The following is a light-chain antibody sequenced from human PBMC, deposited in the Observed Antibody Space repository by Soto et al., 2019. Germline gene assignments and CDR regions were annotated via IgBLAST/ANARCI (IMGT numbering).Light chain of an antibody. Sequence: DIQMTQSPSSLSASVGDRVTITCRASQSITNYLNWYQQKPWKAPKLLMYAISTLQSGVPSRFGGSGSGTEFTLTISSLQPDDLATYYCQQSYSTPYTLGQGTKVDIK. J-gene: IGKJ2*01. CDR1: QSITNY. CDR2: AIS. V-gene: IGKV1-39*01. CDR3: QQSYSTPYT.